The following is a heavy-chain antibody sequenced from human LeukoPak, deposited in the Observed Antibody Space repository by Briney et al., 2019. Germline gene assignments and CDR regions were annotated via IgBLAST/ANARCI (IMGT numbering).Heavy chain of an antibody. J-gene: IGHJ4*02. CDR3: AKDMNTVTTTFDY. CDR2: ISNDATKK. V-gene: IGHV3-30*18. D-gene: IGHD4-17*01. CDR1: GFTFSSYA. Sequence: GGSLRLSCAASGFTFSSYAMHWVRQAPGKGLEWVAVISNDATKKYYADSVKGRSTISRDNSESTLYLQMNSLRAEDTAVYYCAKDMNTVTTTFDYWGQGTLVTVSS.